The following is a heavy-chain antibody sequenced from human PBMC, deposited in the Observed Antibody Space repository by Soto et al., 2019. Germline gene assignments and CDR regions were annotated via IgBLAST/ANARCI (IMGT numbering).Heavy chain of an antibody. J-gene: IGHJ6*02. D-gene: IGHD2-2*01. CDR2: INHSGST. CDR3: ARLRVVVPAATSKGHYYYYGMDV. V-gene: IGHV4-34*01. CDR1: VGSFSGYY. Sequence: PSETLSLTCAVYVGSFSGYYWSWIRQPPGKGLEWIGEINHSGSTNYNPSLKSRVTISVDTSKNQFSLKLSSVTAADTAVYYCARLRVVVPAATSKGHYYYYGMDVWGQGTTVTVSS.